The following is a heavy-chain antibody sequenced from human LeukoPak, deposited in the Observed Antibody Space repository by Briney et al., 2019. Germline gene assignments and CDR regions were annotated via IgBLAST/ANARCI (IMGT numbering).Heavy chain of an antibody. CDR3: ARVGSYSFDF. CDR2: ISYSGST. CDR1: GGSISSYY. Sequence: SETLSLTCTVSGGSISSYYWSWIRQPPGKGLEWIGYISYSGSTNYNPSLKSRVAMSIDSSKNQFSLNLNSVTAADTAVYYCARVGSYSFDFWGQGTLVTVSS. V-gene: IGHV4-59*01. J-gene: IGHJ4*02. D-gene: IGHD6-19*01.